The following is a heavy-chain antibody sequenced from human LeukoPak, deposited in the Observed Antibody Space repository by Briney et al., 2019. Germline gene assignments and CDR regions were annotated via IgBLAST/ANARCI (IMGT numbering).Heavy chain of an antibody. J-gene: IGHJ4*02. D-gene: IGHD6-19*01. CDR2: ISGSGGDT. Sequence: GGSLRLSCAASGFTFSTYPMSWVRQAPGKGLEWVSAISGSGGDTYYADSVKGRFTISRDNSKNALYLQMNSLRAEDTALYYCATSSGWYPKYFDYWGQGTLVTVSS. V-gene: IGHV3-23*01. CDR1: GFTFSTYP. CDR3: ATSSGWYPKYFDY.